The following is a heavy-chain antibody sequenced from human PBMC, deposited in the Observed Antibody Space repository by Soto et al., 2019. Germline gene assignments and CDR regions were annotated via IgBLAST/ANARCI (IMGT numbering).Heavy chain of an antibody. D-gene: IGHD3-22*01. J-gene: IGHJ4*02. CDR1: GFTFSSYA. CDR2: ISGSGGST. Sequence: GGSLRLSCAASGFTFSSYAMSWVRQAPGKGLEWVSAISGSGGSTYYADSVKGRFTISRDNSKNTLYLQMNSLRAEDTAVYYCAKDRHYYDSSGSPFDYWGQGTLVTVSS. CDR3: AKDRHYYDSSGSPFDY. V-gene: IGHV3-23*01.